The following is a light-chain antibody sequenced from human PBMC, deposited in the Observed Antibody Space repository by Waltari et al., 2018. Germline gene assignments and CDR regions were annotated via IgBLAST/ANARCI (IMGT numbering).Light chain of an antibody. V-gene: IGKV3-11*01. J-gene: IGKJ1*01. CDR2: DPS. CDR1: QDVATF. Sequence: EIVLTQSPATLSLSPGETATLSGRASQDVATFLAWYQQKPGQAPRLLMYDPSTKATGVPARFSGSGSGTDFTLTIKSLEPEDFAVYYCQQRYDWPKTFGQGTKVEIK. CDR3: QQRYDWPKT.